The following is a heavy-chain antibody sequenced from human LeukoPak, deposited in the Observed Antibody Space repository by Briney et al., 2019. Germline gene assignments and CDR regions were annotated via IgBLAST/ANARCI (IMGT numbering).Heavy chain of an antibody. CDR2: INPNSGGT. CDR1: GYTFTGYY. CDR3: ARDGDYYDSSGT. D-gene: IGHD3-22*01. J-gene: IGHJ4*02. V-gene: IGHV1-2*02. Sequence: ASVKVSCKASGYTFTGYYMHWVRQAPGPGLEWMGWINPNSGGTNYAQKFQGRVTMTRDTSISTAYMELSRLRSDDTAVYYCARDGDYYDSSGTWGQGTLVTVSS.